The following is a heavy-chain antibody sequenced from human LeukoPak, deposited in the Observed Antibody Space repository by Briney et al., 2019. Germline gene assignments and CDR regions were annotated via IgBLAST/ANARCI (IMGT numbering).Heavy chain of an antibody. D-gene: IGHD3-3*01. V-gene: IGHV3-23*01. CDR1: GFTFSSYA. CDR2: ISGSGGST. CDR3: AKGLPGSGYYYFDY. J-gene: IGHJ4*02. Sequence: GGSLRLSCAASGFTFSSYAMSWVRQAPGKGLEWVSAISGSGGSTYYADSVKGRLTISGDNSKNTLYLQMNSLRAEDTAVYYCAKGLPGSGYYYFDYWDQGTLVTVSS.